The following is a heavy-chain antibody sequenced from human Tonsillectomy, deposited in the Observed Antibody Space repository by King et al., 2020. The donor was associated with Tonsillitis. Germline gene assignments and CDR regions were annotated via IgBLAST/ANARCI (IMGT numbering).Heavy chain of an antibody. CDR3: ARAGPSNRDYFDY. CDR1: GFTFSHYP. CDR2: ISSSSSTI. J-gene: IGHJ4*02. Sequence: VQLVESGGGLVQPGGSLRLSCAASGFTFSHYPITWVRQAPGKGLEWVSYISSSSSTIYYADSVKGRFTISRDNAKHSLFLQMNSLRDEDTAVYYCARAGPSNRDYFDYWGQGTLVTVSS. V-gene: IGHV3-48*02. D-gene: IGHD1-14*01.